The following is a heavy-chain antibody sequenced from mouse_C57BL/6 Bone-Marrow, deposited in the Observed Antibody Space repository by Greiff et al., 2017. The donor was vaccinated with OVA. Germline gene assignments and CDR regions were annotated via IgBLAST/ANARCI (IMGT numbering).Heavy chain of an antibody. CDR1: GYTFTSYW. J-gene: IGHJ1*03. CDR2: IYPSDSET. D-gene: IGHD1-1*01. V-gene: IGHV1-61*01. CDR3: ARGRGYYYGSSYYWYFDV. Sequence: QVQLQQPGAELVRPGSSVKLSCKASGYTFTSYWMDWVKQRPGQGLEWIGNIYPSDSETHYNQKFKDKATLTVDKSSSTAYMQLSSLTSEDSAVYYCARGRGYYYGSSYYWYFDVWGTGTTVTVSS.